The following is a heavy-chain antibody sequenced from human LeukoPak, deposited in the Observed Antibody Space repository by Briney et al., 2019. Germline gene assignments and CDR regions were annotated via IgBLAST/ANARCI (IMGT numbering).Heavy chain of an antibody. D-gene: IGHD3-9*01. Sequence: SETLSLTCTVSGGSISSSSYYWGWIRQPPGKGLEWIGRIYTSGSTNYNPSLKSRVTISVDTSKNQFSLKLSSVTAADTAVYYCAREVDAGYYDILTGYIQNWFDPWGQGTLVTVSS. CDR2: IYTSGST. J-gene: IGHJ5*02. CDR3: AREVDAGYYDILTGYIQNWFDP. CDR1: GGSISSSSYY. V-gene: IGHV4-61*02.